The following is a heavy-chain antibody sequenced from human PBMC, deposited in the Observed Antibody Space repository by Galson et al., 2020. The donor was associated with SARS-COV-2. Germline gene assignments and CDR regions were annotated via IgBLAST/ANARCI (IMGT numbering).Heavy chain of an antibody. V-gene: IGHV3-23*01. Sequence: TGGSLRLSCAASGFTFSSYAMSWVRQAPGKGLEWVSAISGSGGSTYYADSVKGRFTISRDNSKNTLYLQMNSLRAEDTAVYYCAKTSRKAIFLEWLPFDYWGQGTLVTVSS. CDR3: AKTSRKAIFLEWLPFDY. D-gene: IGHD3-3*01. CDR2: ISGSGGST. J-gene: IGHJ4*02. CDR1: GFTFSSYA.